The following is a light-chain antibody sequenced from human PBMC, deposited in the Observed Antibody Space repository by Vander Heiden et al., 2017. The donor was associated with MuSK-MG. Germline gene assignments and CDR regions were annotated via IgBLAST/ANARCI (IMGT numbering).Light chain of an antibody. CDR1: KSGSKS. CDR2: DDS. CDR3: QVWDSTSDLGV. J-gene: IGLJ1*01. V-gene: IGLV3-21*02. Sequence: SYVLTPPPSVSVAPGQTARITCGGNKSGSKSVHWYQQKPGQAPVLVVYDDSDRPSGIAERFSGSNSGSTATLTISRVEAGDEADYYCQVWDSTSDLGVFGTGTKVTVL.